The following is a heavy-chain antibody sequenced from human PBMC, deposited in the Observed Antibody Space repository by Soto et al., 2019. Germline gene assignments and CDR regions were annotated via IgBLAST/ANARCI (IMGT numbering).Heavy chain of an antibody. J-gene: IGHJ4*02. CDR3: ATIGILTGYYGFFDY. V-gene: IGHV1-18*01. CDR2: ISAYNGNT. Sequence: GASVKVSCKASGYTFTSXGISWVRQAPGQGLEWMGWISAYNGNTNYAQKLQGRVTMTTDTSTSTAYMELRSLRSDDTAVYYCATIGILTGYYGFFDYWGQGTLLTVSS. D-gene: IGHD3-9*01. CDR1: GYTFTSXG.